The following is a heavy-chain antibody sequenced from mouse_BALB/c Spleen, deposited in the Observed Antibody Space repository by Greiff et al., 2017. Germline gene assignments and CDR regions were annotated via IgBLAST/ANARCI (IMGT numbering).Heavy chain of an antibody. V-gene: IGHV1-18*01. Sequence: EVQLQQSGPELVKPGASVKIPCKASGYTFTDYNMDWVKQSHGKSLEWIGDINPNNGGTIYNQKFKGKATLTVDKSSSTAYMGLRSLTSEDTAVYYCARDRELDWYFDVWGAGTTVTVSA. CDR2: INPNNGGT. D-gene: IGHD4-1*01. J-gene: IGHJ1*01. CDR3: ARDRELDWYFDV. CDR1: GYTFTDYN.